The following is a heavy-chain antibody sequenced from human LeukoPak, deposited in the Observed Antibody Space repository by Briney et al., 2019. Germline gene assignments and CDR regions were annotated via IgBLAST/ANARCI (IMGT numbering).Heavy chain of an antibody. J-gene: IGHJ4*02. V-gene: IGHV3-23*01. Sequence: PGGSLRPSCAASGFTFSSYAMSWVRQAPGKGLEWVSAISGSGGSTYYADSVKGRFTISRDNSKNTLYLQMNSLRAEDTAVYYCARVPGSYCGGDCYSRYFDYWGQGTLVTVSS. CDR2: ISGSGGST. CDR3: ARVPGSYCGGDCYSRYFDY. CDR1: GFTFSSYA. D-gene: IGHD2-21*02.